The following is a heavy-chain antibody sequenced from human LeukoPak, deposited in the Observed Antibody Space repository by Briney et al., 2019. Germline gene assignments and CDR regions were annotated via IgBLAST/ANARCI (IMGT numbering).Heavy chain of an antibody. CDR2: IYYSGST. CDR1: GGSFSGYY. J-gene: IGHJ6*03. V-gene: IGHV4-34*01. D-gene: IGHD3-10*01. Sequence: KPSETLSLTCAVYGGSFSGYYWSWIRQPPGKGPEWIGNIYYSGSTYYNPSLKSRVTISLNTSKNQFSLELISVTAADTAVYYCASVRRGFGESSKYYAYYYMGVWGKGTTVTISS. CDR3: ASVRRGFGESSKYYAYYYMGV.